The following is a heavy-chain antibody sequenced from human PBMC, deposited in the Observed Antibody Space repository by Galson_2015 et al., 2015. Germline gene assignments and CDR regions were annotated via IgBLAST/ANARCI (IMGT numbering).Heavy chain of an antibody. CDR2: TNSDGSST. CDR1: GSTFSSYW. D-gene: IGHD3-3*01. CDR3: TRGGPGSGDY. V-gene: IGHV3-74*01. J-gene: IGHJ4*02. Sequence: SLRLSCAASGSTFSSYWMHGVRQAPGRGLVWVSLTNSDGSSTTYADSVKGRFTVSRDNAKNTLYMQMNSLRAEDTAVYYCTRGGPGSGDYWGQGTLVTVSS.